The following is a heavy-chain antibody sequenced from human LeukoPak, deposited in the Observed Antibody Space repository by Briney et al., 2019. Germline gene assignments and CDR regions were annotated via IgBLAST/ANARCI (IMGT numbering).Heavy chain of an antibody. V-gene: IGHV3-23*01. Sequence: GGSLRLSCAASGFTFSSYAMSWVRQAPGKGLEWVSAISGSGGSTYYADSVKGRFTISRDDAKNMLFLQMNSLRGEDTAVYHCVRGGPSTWFWGQGTLGTVSS. CDR3: VRGGPSTWF. CDR2: ISGSGGST. D-gene: IGHD3-22*01. J-gene: IGHJ4*02. CDR1: GFTFSSYA.